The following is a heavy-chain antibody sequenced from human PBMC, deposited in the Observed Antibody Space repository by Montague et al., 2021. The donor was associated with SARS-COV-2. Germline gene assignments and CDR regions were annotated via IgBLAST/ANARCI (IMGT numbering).Heavy chain of an antibody. V-gene: IGHV3-53*01. D-gene: IGHD3-9*01. CDR1: GFTFSSNY. J-gene: IGHJ4*02. CDR2: INNDGRT. Sequence: SLRLSCAASGFTFSSNYMPWVRQAPGKGLEWVSVINNDGRTYYAASVKGRFTVSRDNSKNTLYLQMHSLRAEDTAVYYCSSDKVTSGYILRYWGRGTLVTVSS. CDR3: SSDKVTSGYILRY.